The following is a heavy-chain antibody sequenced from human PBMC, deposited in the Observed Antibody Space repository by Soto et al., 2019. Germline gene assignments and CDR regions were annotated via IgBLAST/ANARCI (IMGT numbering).Heavy chain of an antibody. CDR3: AKVSDYYGSGSLDH. J-gene: IGHJ5*02. D-gene: IGHD3-10*01. CDR1: GLTFSNFA. CDR2: VSVSGATT. V-gene: IGHV3-23*01. Sequence: EVQLLESGGGLVQPGGSLRLSCAVSGLTFSNFAMSWVRQAPGKGLEWVSGVSVSGATTFYADSVKGRFTISRDNSKNTLYLQMNSLRAEDTAVYYCAKVSDYYGSGSLDHWGQGTLVTVSS.